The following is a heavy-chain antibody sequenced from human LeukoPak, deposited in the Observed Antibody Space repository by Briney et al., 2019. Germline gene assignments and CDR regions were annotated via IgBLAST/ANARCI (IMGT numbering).Heavy chain of an antibody. Sequence: GGSLRLSCAAPEFTFSSYAMTWVRQAPGKGLEWVSSISGGGANTYYADSVKGRFTISRDNSKNTVSLQMNSLRAEDTAVYYCAKQQNSAWSHFGDWGQGSLVTVSS. J-gene: IGHJ4*02. CDR2: ISGGGANT. V-gene: IGHV3-23*01. CDR3: AKQQNSAWSHFGD. CDR1: EFTFSSYA. D-gene: IGHD6-19*01.